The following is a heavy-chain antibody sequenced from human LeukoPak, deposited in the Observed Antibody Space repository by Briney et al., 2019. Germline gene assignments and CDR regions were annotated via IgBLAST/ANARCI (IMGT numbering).Heavy chain of an antibody. CDR2: ISGSGGST. Sequence: GGSLRLSCAASGFTFSSYAMSWVRQAPGKGLEWVSAISGSGGSTYYADSVKGRFTISRDNSKNTLYLQMNSLRAEDTAVYYCAKGDYDFWNGYYPRRYYGMDVWGQGTTVTVS. J-gene: IGHJ6*02. CDR1: GFTFSSYA. V-gene: IGHV3-23*01. D-gene: IGHD3-3*01. CDR3: AKGDYDFWNGYYPRRYYGMDV.